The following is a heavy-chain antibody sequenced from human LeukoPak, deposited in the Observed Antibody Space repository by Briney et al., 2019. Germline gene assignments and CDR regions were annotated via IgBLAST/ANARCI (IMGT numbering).Heavy chain of an antibody. J-gene: IGHJ4*02. D-gene: IGHD3-22*01. CDR1: GFTFSSYW. V-gene: IGHV3-74*01. CDR2: INTDGSST. Sequence: GGSLRLSCAASGFTFSSYWMHWVRQAPGKGLVWVSRINTDGSSTSYADSVKGRFTISRDNAKNTLYLQMNSLRAEDTAVYYCARADGYYDSSGDFDYWGQGTLVTVSS. CDR3: ARADGYYDSSGDFDY.